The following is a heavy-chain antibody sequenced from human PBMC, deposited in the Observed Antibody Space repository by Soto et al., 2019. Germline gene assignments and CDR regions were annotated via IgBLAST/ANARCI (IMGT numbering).Heavy chain of an antibody. J-gene: IGHJ4*02. D-gene: IGHD3-10*01. CDR3: ARDRRIGSSEVIDQ. CDR1: GFNFRDYA. Sequence: QVQLVESGGGVVQPGRSLKISCAASGFNFRDYAMYWIRQAPGKGLEWVAVIWYDGSNESYADSVRGRFTISKDISQATLYLQMNSLRGEDTAVYYCARDRRIGSSEVIDQWGQGTLVTVSS. CDR2: IWYDGSNE. V-gene: IGHV3-33*01.